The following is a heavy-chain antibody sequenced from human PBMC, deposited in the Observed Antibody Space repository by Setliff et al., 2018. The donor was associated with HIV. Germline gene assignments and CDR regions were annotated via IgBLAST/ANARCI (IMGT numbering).Heavy chain of an antibody. D-gene: IGHD2-15*01. J-gene: IGHJ2*01. CDR3: ARVRYCSGISCYGYFDL. CDR2: IYHSGST. V-gene: IGHV4-4*02. Sequence: SETLSLTCTVSGGSISSTNWWSWVRQPPGKGLEWIGEIYHSGSTNYNPSLKSRVTISVDKSKNQFSLNLSSVTAADTAVYYCARVRYCSGISCYGYFDLWGRGTLVTVPQ. CDR1: GGSISSTNW.